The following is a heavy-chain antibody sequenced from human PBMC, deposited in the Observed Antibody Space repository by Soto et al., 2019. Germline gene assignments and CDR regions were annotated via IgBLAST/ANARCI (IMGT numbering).Heavy chain of an antibody. CDR1: SGSISSSSYY. J-gene: IGHJ6*02. D-gene: IGHD5-18*01. V-gene: IGHV4-39*01. Sequence: SETLSLTCTVASGSISSSSYYWGWIRQPPGKGLEWIGSIYYSGSTYYNPSLKSLVTISVDTSKNQFSLKLSSVTAADTAVYYCARQGYLPYYYYYGMDVWGQGTTVTVSS. CDR2: IYYSGST. CDR3: ARQGYLPYYYYYGMDV.